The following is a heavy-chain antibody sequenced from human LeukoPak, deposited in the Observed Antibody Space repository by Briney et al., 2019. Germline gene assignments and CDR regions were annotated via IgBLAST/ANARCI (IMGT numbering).Heavy chain of an antibody. D-gene: IGHD6-25*01. J-gene: IGHJ4*02. Sequence: SGPTLVNPTQTLTLTCTFSGFSLSTSGVGVGWIRQPPGKALEWLALVYWDDDKRYSPSLKSRLTITEDTSKKQVVLTMTNMDPVDTATYYCAHKARIGAQFDYWGQGTLVTVSS. V-gene: IGHV2-5*02. CDR2: VYWDDDK. CDR1: GFSLSTSGVG. CDR3: AHKARIGAQFDY.